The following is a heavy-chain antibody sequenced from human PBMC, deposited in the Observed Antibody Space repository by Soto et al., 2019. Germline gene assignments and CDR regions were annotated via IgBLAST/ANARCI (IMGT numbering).Heavy chain of an antibody. J-gene: IGHJ6*02. CDR2: ISAYNGNT. V-gene: IGHV1-18*01. CDR3: ARVGATVAGPSGMDV. CDR1: GYTFPSYV. Sequence: QVQLVQSGAEVKKPGASVTVSCRASGYTFPSYVISWVRQAPGQVLEWMGWISAYNGNTNFAQKLQGRVTMTTDTSTSIAYMELRSLRSDDTAVYYCARVGATVAGPSGMDVWGQGTTGTVSS. D-gene: IGHD6-19*01.